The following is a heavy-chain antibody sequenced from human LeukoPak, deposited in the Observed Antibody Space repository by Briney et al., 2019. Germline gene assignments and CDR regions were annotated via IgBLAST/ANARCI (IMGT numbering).Heavy chain of an antibody. D-gene: IGHD3-10*01. V-gene: IGHV3-20*04. CDR1: GFTFDDYG. Sequence: RPGGSLRLSCAASGFTFDDYGMSWVRQAPGKGLEWVSGINWNGGSTGYADSVKGRFTISRDNAKNSLYLQMNSLRAEDTAVYYCARGKEMSITMVRGVIIKGQSSFDYWGQGTLVTVSS. CDR2: INWNGGST. J-gene: IGHJ4*02. CDR3: ARGKEMSITMVRGVIIKGQSSFDY.